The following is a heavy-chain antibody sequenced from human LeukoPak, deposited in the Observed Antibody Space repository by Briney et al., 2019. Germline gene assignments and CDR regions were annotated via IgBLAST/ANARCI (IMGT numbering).Heavy chain of an antibody. Sequence: SETLSLTCTVSGGSISNYYWSWIRQPPGKGLEWIGYIYYSGSTNYNPSLKSRVTISVGTSKNQFSLKLSSVTAADTAVYYCARHVRRGLTMVRGVIRGYDYWGQGTLVTVSS. CDR1: GGSISNYY. CDR2: IYYSGST. J-gene: IGHJ4*02. V-gene: IGHV4-59*01. D-gene: IGHD3-10*01. CDR3: ARHVRRGLTMVRGVIRGYDY.